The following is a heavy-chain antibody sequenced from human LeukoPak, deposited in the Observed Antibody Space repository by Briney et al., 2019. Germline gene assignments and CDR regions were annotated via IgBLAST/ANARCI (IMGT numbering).Heavy chain of an antibody. J-gene: IGHJ4*02. CDR3: AREERSYCGGDCGADY. CDR2: INAGNGNT. CDR1: GYTFTSYA. V-gene: IGHV1-3*03. D-gene: IGHD2-21*02. Sequence: GASVKVSCKASGYTFTSYAMHWVRQAPGQRLEWMGWINAGNGNTKYSQEFQGRVTITRDTSASTAYIELSSLRSEDMAVYYCAREERSYCGGDCGADYWGQGTLVTVSS.